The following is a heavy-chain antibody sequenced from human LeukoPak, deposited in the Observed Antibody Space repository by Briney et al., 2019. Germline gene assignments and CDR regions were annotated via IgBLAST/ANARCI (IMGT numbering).Heavy chain of an antibody. CDR1: GFTVSSNY. D-gene: IGHD2-15*01. J-gene: IGHJ4*02. V-gene: IGHV3-53*04. Sequence: PGGSLRLSCAAPGFTVSSNYMSWVPQAPGKGLEWVPVIYSGGSTYYADSVKGRFTISRHNSKNTLYLQMNSLRAEDTAVYYCARQYCSGGSCYLDYFDYWGQGTLVTVSS. CDR3: ARQYCSGGSCYLDYFDY. CDR2: IYSGGST.